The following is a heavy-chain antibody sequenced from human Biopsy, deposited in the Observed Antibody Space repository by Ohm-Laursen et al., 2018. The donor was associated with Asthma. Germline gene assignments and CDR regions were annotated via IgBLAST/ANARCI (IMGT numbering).Heavy chain of an antibody. V-gene: IGHV4-39*01. CDR3: ARHWDWGSFFDY. Sequence: SDTLSLTCTVSGGSMSSSSYYLGWIRQPPGKGLEWMGSISYPGSAYHNPSLKSRVTISIDTSKNHFSLKLSSVTAADTAVYYCARHWDWGSFFDYWGQGTPVTVSS. CDR2: ISYPGSA. D-gene: IGHD7-27*01. J-gene: IGHJ4*02. CDR1: GGSMSSSSYY.